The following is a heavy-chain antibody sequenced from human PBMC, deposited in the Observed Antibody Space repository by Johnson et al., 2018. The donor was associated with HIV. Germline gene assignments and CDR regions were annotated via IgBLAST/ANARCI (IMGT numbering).Heavy chain of an antibody. D-gene: IGHD3-3*01. V-gene: IGHV3-11*04. CDR2: ISRSGTTI. J-gene: IGHJ3*02. Sequence: QVQLVESGGGLVQPGGSLRLSCAASGFTFSDYYMSWIRQAPGKGLEWVSYISRSGTTIYYADSVKGRFTISRDNFKKPLYLQMNSLRVEDTALYYCANTFWSGYTATGVGGLDIWGQGTMVTVSS. CDR3: ANTFWSGYTATGVGGLDI. CDR1: GFTFSDYY.